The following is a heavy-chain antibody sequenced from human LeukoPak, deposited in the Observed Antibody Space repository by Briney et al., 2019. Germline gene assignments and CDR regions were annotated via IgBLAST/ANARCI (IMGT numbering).Heavy chain of an antibody. V-gene: IGHV3-7*01. Sequence: GGSLRLSCAASGFTSSTYWMTWVRQAPGKGLEWVANIKQDGSEKYYVDSVKGRFTISRDNARNSLYLQMNSLRAEDTAVYYCAELGITMIGGVWGKGTTVTISS. CDR1: GFTSSTYW. CDR3: AELGITMIGGV. J-gene: IGHJ6*04. CDR2: IKQDGSEK. D-gene: IGHD3-10*02.